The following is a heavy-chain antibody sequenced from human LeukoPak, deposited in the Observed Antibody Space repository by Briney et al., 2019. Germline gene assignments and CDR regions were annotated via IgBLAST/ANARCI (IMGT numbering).Heavy chain of an antibody. V-gene: IGHV3-23*01. CDR2: TSGSGSST. D-gene: IGHD3-22*01. Sequence: GGSLRLSCVPSGFTLSSYAMSWVRQALGKGLGWVSATSGSGSSTYYANSVKGRFTISTDNPENTLYLQMNSQRAEDTAVYYCANVLYDSSGFIAYWGEGTLVTVSS. J-gene: IGHJ4*02. CDR1: GFTLSSYA. CDR3: ANVLYDSSGFIAY.